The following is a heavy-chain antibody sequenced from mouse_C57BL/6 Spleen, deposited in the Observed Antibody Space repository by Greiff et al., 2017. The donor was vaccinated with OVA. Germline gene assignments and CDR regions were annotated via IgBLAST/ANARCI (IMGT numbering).Heavy chain of an antibody. CDR2: ISNKANGYTT. Sequence: EVQGVESGGGLVQPGGSLSLSCAASGFTFTDYYMSWVRQPPGKALEWLGFISNKANGYTTEYSASVTGLFTISRDNSQRLLYLQMNALRAEYSATDSCARYGGPYWYFDVWGTGTTVTVSS. J-gene: IGHJ1*03. V-gene: IGHV7-3*01. CDR1: GFTFTDYY. CDR3: ARYGGPYWYFDV.